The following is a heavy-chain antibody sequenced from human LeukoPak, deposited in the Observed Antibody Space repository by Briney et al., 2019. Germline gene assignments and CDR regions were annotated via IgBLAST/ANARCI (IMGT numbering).Heavy chain of an antibody. Sequence: GASVKVSCKASGYTFTGYYMHWVRQDPGQGLEWMGWINPNSGGTNYAQKFQGRVTMTRDTSISTAYMELSRLRSDGTAVYYCARDARHYYDSSGYPNWFDPWGQGTLVTVSS. CDR2: INPNSGGT. V-gene: IGHV1-2*02. CDR3: ARDARHYYDSSGYPNWFDP. J-gene: IGHJ5*02. D-gene: IGHD3-22*01. CDR1: GYTFTGYY.